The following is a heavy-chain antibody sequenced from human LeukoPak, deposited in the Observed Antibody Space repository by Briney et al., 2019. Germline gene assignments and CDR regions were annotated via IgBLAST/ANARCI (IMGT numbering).Heavy chain of an antibody. D-gene: IGHD3-9*01. Sequence: GGSLRLSCAASGFTLSSYAMSWVRQGPGKGLEWVSAISGSGGSTDYAGSVKGRLTISRDNSKNTLYLQMNSLRAEDTAVYYCAKENYDILTGYPIDYWGQGTLVTVSS. J-gene: IGHJ4*02. CDR2: ISGSGGST. V-gene: IGHV3-23*01. CDR1: GFTLSSYA. CDR3: AKENYDILTGYPIDY.